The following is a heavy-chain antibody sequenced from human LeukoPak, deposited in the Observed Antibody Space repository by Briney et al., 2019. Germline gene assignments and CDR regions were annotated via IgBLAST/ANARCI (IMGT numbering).Heavy chain of an antibody. CDR2: INPNSGGT. J-gene: IGHJ4*02. CDR3: ARVRGYSGYHFDY. V-gene: IGHV1-2*02. Sequence: ASVKVSCKASGYTFTDYYMHWVRQAPGQGLEWMGWINPNSGGTNYAQKFQGRVTMTTDTSISTAYMEVSRLRSDDTAVYYCARVRGYSGYHFDYWGQGTLVTVSS. CDR1: GYTFTDYY. D-gene: IGHD5-12*01.